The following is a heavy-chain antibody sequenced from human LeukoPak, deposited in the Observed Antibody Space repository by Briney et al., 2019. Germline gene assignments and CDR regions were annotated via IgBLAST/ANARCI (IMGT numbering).Heavy chain of an antibody. D-gene: IGHD4-23*01. Sequence: PGGSLRLSCAASGFTFSSYGMTWVRQAPGKGLEWVSYISSSSSTIYYADSVKGRFTISRDNAKNSLYLQLNSLRAEDTAVYYCARLSLRWYRIDAFDIWGQGTMVTVSS. J-gene: IGHJ3*02. V-gene: IGHV3-48*01. CDR1: GFTFSSYG. CDR2: ISSSSSTI. CDR3: ARLSLRWYRIDAFDI.